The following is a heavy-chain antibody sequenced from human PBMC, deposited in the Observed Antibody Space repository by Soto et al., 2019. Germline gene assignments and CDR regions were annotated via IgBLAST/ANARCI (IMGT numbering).Heavy chain of an antibody. CDR3: ARQRTTVVTQAYFDH. V-gene: IGHV4-39*01. Sequence: PSETLSLTCIFSVESISSSSYYWGWIRQPPGKGLEWIGSIYYSGRTYYNPSFKSRVTISIDTSKNQFSLKLSSVTATDTAVYYCARQRTTVVTQAYFDHWGQGALVTVSS. D-gene: IGHD2-21*02. J-gene: IGHJ4*02. CDR2: IYYSGRT. CDR1: VESISSSSYY.